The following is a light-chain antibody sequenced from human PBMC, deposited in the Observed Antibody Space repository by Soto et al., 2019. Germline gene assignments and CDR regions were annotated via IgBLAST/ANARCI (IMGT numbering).Light chain of an antibody. Sequence: QSALTQPASVSGSPGQSITISCAGTSSDVGGYNYVSWYQQYPGKAPKLMISEVMNRPSGVSDRFSGSKSGNTASLTISWLQDEDEADYYCNSYTNKNTVVFGGGTKVTVL. CDR3: NSYTNKNTVV. CDR1: SSDVGGYNY. CDR2: EVM. V-gene: IGLV2-14*01. J-gene: IGLJ2*01.